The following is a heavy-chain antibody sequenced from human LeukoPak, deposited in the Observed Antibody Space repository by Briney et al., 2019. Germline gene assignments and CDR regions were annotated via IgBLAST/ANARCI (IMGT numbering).Heavy chain of an antibody. V-gene: IGHV4-59*01. D-gene: IGHD3-10*01. J-gene: IGHJ3*02. CDR3: ASYMVRGVIKDAFDI. CDR1: GGPISSYY. CDR2: IYYSGST. Sequence: SETLSLTCTVSGGPISSYYWSWIRQPPGKGLERIGYIYYSGSTNYDPSLKSRVTISVDTSKNQFSLKLSSVTAADTAVYYCASYMVRGVIKDAFDIWGQGTMVTVSS.